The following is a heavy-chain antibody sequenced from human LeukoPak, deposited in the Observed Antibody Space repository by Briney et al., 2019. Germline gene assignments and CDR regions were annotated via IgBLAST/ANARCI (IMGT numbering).Heavy chain of an antibody. CDR1: GFTFSRYW. J-gene: IGHJ4*02. D-gene: IGHD4-23*01. V-gene: IGHV3-74*01. Sequence: GGSLRLSCAASGFTFSRYWMHWVRQAPGKGLVWVSRINSDGSSTTYADSVKGRFTISRDNAKNTLYLQMNSLRAEDTAVYYCARVGRWALYYFDYWGQGTLVTVSS. CDR3: ARVGRWALYYFDY. CDR2: INSDGSST.